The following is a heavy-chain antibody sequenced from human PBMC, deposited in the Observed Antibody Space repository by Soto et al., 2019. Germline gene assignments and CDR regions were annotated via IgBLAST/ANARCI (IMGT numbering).Heavy chain of an antibody. J-gene: IGHJ6*02. V-gene: IGHV4-39*02. CDR2: IYYTGST. D-gene: IGHD3-16*01. CDR1: SGSISSSSFY. Sequence: SETLSLTCTVSSGSISSSSFYWGWIRQPPGKGLEWIGSIYYTGSTYYNPSLKSRVTISIDWSKNHFSLKMSSVTAADTAVYYCARLYPYNYYYGMDVWGQGTTVTVSS. CDR3: ARLYPYNYYYGMDV.